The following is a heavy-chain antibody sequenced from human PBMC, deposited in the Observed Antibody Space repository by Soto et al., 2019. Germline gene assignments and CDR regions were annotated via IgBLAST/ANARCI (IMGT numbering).Heavy chain of an antibody. CDR1: GGTFSSYA. Sequence: SVKVSCKASGGTFSSYAISWVRQAPGQGLEWMGGIIPIFGTANYAQKFQGRVTITADESTSTAYMELSSLRSEDTAVYYCARGSIFGVVNPYNWFDPWGQGTLVTVSS. D-gene: IGHD3-3*01. CDR3: ARGSIFGVVNPYNWFDP. J-gene: IGHJ5*02. V-gene: IGHV1-69*13. CDR2: IIPIFGTA.